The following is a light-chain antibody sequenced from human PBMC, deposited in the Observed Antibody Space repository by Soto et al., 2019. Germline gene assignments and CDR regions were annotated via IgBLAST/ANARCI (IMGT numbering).Light chain of an antibody. CDR1: QGIDNR. Sequence: DIQMTQSPSSVSASEGDRVTITCRASQGIDNRVAWYQQKPGKSPKLLIYSTSRLQTGVPSRFAGGGSGTDFTLTISSLQAEDFATYYCQQANSFPWTFGKGTKVEIK. J-gene: IGKJ1*01. CDR3: QQANSFPWT. V-gene: IGKV1-12*01. CDR2: STS.